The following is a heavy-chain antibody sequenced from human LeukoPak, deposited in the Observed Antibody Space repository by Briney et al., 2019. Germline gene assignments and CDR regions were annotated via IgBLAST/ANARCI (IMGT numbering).Heavy chain of an antibody. J-gene: IGHJ6*02. CDR2: VNHNGNVN. V-gene: IGHV3-7*03. CDR3: ARRGGLDV. CDR1: GFTFSSYW. Sequence: GGSLRLSCAASGFTFSSYWMNWARQAPGKGLEWVASVNHNGNVNYYVDSVKGRFTISRDNAKNSLYLQMSNLRAEDAAVYFCARRGGLDVWGQGATVTVSS.